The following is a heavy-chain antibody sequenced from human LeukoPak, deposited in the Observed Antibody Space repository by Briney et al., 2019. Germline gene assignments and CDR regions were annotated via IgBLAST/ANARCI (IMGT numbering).Heavy chain of an antibody. V-gene: IGHV3-48*03. J-gene: IGHJ4*02. Sequence: GGSLRLSCAASGFTFSSYEMNWVRQAPEKGLEWVSYISHNGGKMYYADSVKGRFTISRDNAENSLYLQMNSLRVEDTAVYYCARDKSYGDSEDYWGQGTLVTVSS. D-gene: IGHD4-17*01. CDR3: ARDKSYGDSEDY. CDR2: ISHNGGKM. CDR1: GFTFSSYE.